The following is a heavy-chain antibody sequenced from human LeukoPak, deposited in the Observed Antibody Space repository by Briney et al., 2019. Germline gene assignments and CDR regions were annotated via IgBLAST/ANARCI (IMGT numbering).Heavy chain of an antibody. D-gene: IGHD5-12*01. CDR3: AKERGYSGYGQYYFDY. CDR2: ISGGGGTT. CDR1: GFTFSSYA. J-gene: IGHJ4*02. Sequence: PGGSLRLSCAASGFTFSSYAMNWVRQAPGKGLEWVSAISGGGGTTYYADSVKGRFTISRDNSKNTLYLQMNSLRAEDTAVYYCAKERGYSGYGQYYFDYWGQGTLVTVSS. V-gene: IGHV3-23*01.